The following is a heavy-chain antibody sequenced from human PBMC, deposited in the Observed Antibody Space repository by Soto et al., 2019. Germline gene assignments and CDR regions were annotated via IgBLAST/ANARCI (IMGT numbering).Heavy chain of an antibody. V-gene: IGHV4-31*03. CDR1: GGSISRDGFY. Sequence: SETLSLTCNVSGGSISRDGFYWSWIRQFPGKGLDWISHIYYSGSTYYNPSLKSRIMISLDTSKQRFSLKLNSVTAADTALYYCARVDRALGNLRFDPWGQGTLVTVA. CDR3: ARVDRALGNLRFDP. D-gene: IGHD1-1*01. CDR2: IYYSGST. J-gene: IGHJ5*02.